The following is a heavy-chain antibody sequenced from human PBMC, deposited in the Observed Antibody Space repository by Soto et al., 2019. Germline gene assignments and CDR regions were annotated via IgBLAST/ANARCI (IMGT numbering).Heavy chain of an antibody. V-gene: IGHV3-11*01. CDR1: GFTFSDYY. CDR2: ISSSGSTI. CDR3: ARDLVVVVAATHSYYYYGMDV. D-gene: IGHD2-15*01. J-gene: IGHJ6*02. Sequence: PVGSLRLSCAASGFTFSDYYMSWIRQAPGKGLEWVSYISSSGSTIYYADSVKGRLTISRDNAKNSLYLQMNSLRAEDTAVYYCARDLVVVVAATHSYYYYGMDVCGQGTTVTVSS.